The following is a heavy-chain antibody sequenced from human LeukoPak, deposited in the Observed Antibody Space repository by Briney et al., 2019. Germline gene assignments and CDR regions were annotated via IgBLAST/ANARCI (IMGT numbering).Heavy chain of an antibody. CDR3: ARVRYYYGSGSYDFDY. D-gene: IGHD3-10*01. J-gene: IGHJ4*02. Sequence: PSETLSLTCTVSGGSISSYYWSWIRQPPGKGLEWIGYIYYSGSTNYNPSLKSRVTISADTSKNQFSLKLSSVTAADTAVYYCARVRYYYGSGSYDFDYWGQGTLVTVSS. CDR1: GGSISSYY. CDR2: IYYSGST. V-gene: IGHV4-59*01.